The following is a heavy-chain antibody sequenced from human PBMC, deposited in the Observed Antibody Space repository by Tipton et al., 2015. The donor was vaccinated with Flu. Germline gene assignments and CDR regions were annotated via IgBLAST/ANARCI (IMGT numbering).Heavy chain of an antibody. CDR1: GDSISNYY. J-gene: IGHJ4*02. D-gene: IGHD5-12*01. CDR3: VTGGFSGFESGPFDY. V-gene: IGHV4-59*01. CDR2: IYYSGST. Sequence: TLSLTCTVSGDSISNYYWNWIRQPPGKGLEWIGYIYYSGSTNYNPSLKSRVTISVDTSKSQFSLNLNSVTAADTAVYHCVTGGFSGFESGPFDYWGQGTLVTVSS.